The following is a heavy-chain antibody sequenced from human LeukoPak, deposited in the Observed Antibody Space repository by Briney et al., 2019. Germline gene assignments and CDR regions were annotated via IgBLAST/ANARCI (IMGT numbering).Heavy chain of an antibody. CDR3: ARVNQDYYDSSGLGAYYYYGMDV. CDR1: GGTFSSYA. D-gene: IGHD3-22*01. V-gene: IGHV1-69*13. J-gene: IGHJ6*02. CDR2: IIPIFGTA. Sequence: ASVKVSCKASGGTFSSYAISWVRQAPGQGLEWMGGIIPIFGTANYAQKFQGRVTITADESTSTAYMELSSLRSEDTAVYYCARVNQDYYDSSGLGAYYYYGMDVWGQGTTVTVSS.